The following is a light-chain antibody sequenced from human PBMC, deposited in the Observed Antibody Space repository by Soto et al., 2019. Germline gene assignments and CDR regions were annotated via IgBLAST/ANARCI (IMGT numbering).Light chain of an antibody. CDR3: MQGTHWPIT. CDR1: QSLVHSDGIAY. CDR2: KVS. V-gene: IGKV2-30*02. J-gene: IGKJ5*01. Sequence: DFVMTQSPLSLPVTLGQPASISCRSNQSLVHSDGIAYFSWFQXRTGRSSRRXIYKVSNRDSGVPARFRVSGSGTDGAMKIGRVEAEDGGVDYGMQGTHWPITFGQGTRLEIK.